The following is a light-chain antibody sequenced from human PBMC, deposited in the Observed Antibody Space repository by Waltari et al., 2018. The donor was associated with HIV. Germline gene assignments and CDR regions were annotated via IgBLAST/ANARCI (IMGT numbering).Light chain of an antibody. CDR1: SSDVGGSNY. V-gene: IGLV2-8*01. CDR2: EVS. Sequence: QSALTQPPSASGSPGQSVPISCTGTSSDVGGSNYVSWYQQHPGKAPRLMIDEVSKRRSGGPGRFCDSRTGKTTSLAVSGLQAEDEADYYGSSYADSSDTFVFGSGTKVTVL. CDR3: SSYADSSDTFV. J-gene: IGLJ1*01.